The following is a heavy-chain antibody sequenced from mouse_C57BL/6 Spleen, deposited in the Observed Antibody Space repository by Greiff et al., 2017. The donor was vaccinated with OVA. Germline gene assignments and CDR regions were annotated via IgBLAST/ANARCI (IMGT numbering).Heavy chain of an antibody. D-gene: IGHD1-1*01. J-gene: IGHJ2*01. V-gene: IGHV14-2*01. CDR2: IDPEDGET. CDR1: GFNIKDYY. Sequence: EVKVVESGAELVKPGASVKLSCTASGFNIKDYYMHWVKQRTEQGLEWIGRIDPEDGETKYAPKFQGKATITADTSSNTAYLQLSSLTSEDTAVYYCARADLVGSSYGDYWGQGTTLTVSS. CDR3: ARADLVGSSYGDY.